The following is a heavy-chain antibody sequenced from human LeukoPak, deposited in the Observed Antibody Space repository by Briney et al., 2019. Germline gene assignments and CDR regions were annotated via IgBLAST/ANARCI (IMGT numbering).Heavy chain of an antibody. CDR3: ARGRYSSWCGDAFDI. CDR2: MNLNRGNT. V-gene: IGHV1-8*01. Sequence: ASVKVSCKASGSTFTSYDTNLVRQPTGQGLEWKGWMNLNRGNTGNEQKFQGRGTMTSTTSISTAYMELSSLRSEDTAVYCCARGRYSSWCGDAFDIWGRGRMV. D-gene: IGHD6-13*01. J-gene: IGHJ3*02. CDR1: GSTFTSYD.